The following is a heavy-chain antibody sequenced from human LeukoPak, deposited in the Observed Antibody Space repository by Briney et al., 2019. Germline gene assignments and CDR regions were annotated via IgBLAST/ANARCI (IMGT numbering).Heavy chain of an antibody. CDR3: ARDFRHSSGWFY. D-gene: IGHD6-19*01. V-gene: IGHV1-69*13. CDR1: GGTFSSYA. J-gene: IGHJ4*02. Sequence: ASVKVSCKASGGTFSSYAISWVRQAPGQGLEWMGGIIPIFGTANYAQKFQGRVTITADESTSTAYMELSSLRSEDTAVYYCARDFRHSSGWFYWGQGTLVTVSS. CDR2: IIPIFGTA.